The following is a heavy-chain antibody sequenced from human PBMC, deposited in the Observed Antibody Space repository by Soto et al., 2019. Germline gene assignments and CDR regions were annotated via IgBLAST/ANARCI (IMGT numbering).Heavy chain of an antibody. J-gene: IGHJ6*02. CDR3: ATTMVVHSYYYYYGMDV. D-gene: IGHD2-15*01. CDR2: FDPEDGET. V-gene: IGHV1-24*01. Sequence: VASVKVSCKVSGYTLTGLSMHWVRQAPGKGLEWMGGFDPEDGETIYAQKFQGRVTVTEDTSTDTAYMELSSLRSEDTAVYYCATTMVVHSYYYYYGMDVWGQGTTVTVSS. CDR1: GYTLTGLS.